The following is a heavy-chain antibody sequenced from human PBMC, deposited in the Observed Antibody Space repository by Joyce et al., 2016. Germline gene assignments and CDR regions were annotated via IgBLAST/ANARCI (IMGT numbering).Heavy chain of an antibody. J-gene: IGHJ6*01. CDR3: ARTSGSYFYYFGMDV. Sequence: QVQLQESGPGLVKPSETLSLTCTVSGGSISTYYCSWIRQPPGKGLEWMGYIYYSGSTSYNPALKSRVTISLDTSKNQFSLTLRSVTAADTAVYFCARTSGSYFYYFGMDVWGQGTTVTVSS. CDR2: IYYSGST. CDR1: GGSISTYY. D-gene: IGHD1-26*01. V-gene: IGHV4-59*01.